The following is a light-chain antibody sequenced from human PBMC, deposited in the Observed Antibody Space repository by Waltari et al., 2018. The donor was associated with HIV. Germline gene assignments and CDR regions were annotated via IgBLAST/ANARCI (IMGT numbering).Light chain of an antibody. CDR1: NIGGKN. CDR2: SDK. J-gene: IGLJ1*01. V-gene: IGLV3-21*02. Sequence: SYLLTQPPSLSVAPGQTARLTCGGDNIGGKNVHWYQPRPGQAPVLVIYSDKDRPSGIPARFAGSNSGNTATLTITRVEDGDEDGYYCQVWNSDHFVFGGGTKVIVL. CDR3: QVWNSDHFV.